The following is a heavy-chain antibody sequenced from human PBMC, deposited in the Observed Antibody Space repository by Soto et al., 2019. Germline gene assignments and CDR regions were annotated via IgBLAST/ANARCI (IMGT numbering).Heavy chain of an antibody. CDR3: ARGGGSYYDYGMDV. D-gene: IGHD1-26*01. CDR1: GYSFTTYR. Sequence: GESLKISCKGSGYSFTTYRIGWIRQMPGKGLEWMGIIYPGDSETRYSPSFQGQVTISADKSNTTAYLQWSGLKASDTSMYYCARGGGSYYDYGMDVWGQGTTVTVSS. CDR2: IYPGDSET. V-gene: IGHV5-51*01. J-gene: IGHJ6*02.